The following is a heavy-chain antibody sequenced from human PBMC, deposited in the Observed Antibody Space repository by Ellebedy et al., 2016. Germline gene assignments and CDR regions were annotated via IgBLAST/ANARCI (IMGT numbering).Heavy chain of an antibody. V-gene: IGHV3-66*01. CDR3: ARVYSGSNWFDP. Sequence: GESLKISCAASGFIVSSNYMSWVRQAPGKGLEWVSVLYSGGTIFYADSVKGRFTISRDNSKNTLYLQMNNLRAEDTALYYCARVYSGSNWFDPWGQGTLVTVSS. CDR2: LYSGGTI. D-gene: IGHD1-26*01. J-gene: IGHJ5*02. CDR1: GFIVSSNY.